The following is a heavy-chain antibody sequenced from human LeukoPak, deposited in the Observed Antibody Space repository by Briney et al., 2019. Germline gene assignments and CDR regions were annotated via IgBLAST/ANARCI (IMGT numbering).Heavy chain of an antibody. D-gene: IGHD6-13*01. CDR3: AGMCSSWYFRSWFDP. Sequence: GGSLRLSCAASGFTFSSYAMSWVRQAPGKGLEWVSAISGSGGSTYYADSVKGRFTISRDNSKNTLYLQMNSLRAEDTAVYYCAGMCSSWYFRSWFDPWGQGTLVTVSS. J-gene: IGHJ5*02. CDR1: GFTFSSYA. CDR2: ISGSGGST. V-gene: IGHV3-23*01.